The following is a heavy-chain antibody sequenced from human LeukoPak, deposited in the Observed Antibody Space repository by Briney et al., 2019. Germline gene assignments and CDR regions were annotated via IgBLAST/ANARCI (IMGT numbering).Heavy chain of an antibody. Sequence: PSETLSLTCTVSGYSISSGYYWGWIRPPPGKGLEWVGIIYHSGSTYYNPSLKSRVTISVDTSKNQFSLKLSSVTAADTAVYYCARDRGGYYDFWSGWFDPWGQGNLVTVSS. CDR3: ARDRGGYYDFWSGWFDP. D-gene: IGHD3-3*01. CDR1: GYSISSGYY. CDR2: IYHSGST. J-gene: IGHJ5*02. V-gene: IGHV4-38-2*02.